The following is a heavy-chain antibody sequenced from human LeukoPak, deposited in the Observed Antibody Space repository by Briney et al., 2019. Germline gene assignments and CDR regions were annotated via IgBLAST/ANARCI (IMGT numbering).Heavy chain of an antibody. CDR1: GYTFTSYY. CDR2: INPSGGST. J-gene: IGHJ4*02. V-gene: IGHV1-46*01. CDR3: ARGYYDYVWGSYRYTSYFDY. D-gene: IGHD3-16*02. Sequence: ASVKVSCKASGYTFTSYYTHWVRQAPGQGLEWMGIINPSGGSTSYAQKFQGRVTMTRDTSTSTVYMELSSLRSEDTAVYYCARGYYDYVWGSYRYTSYFDYWGQGTLVTVSS.